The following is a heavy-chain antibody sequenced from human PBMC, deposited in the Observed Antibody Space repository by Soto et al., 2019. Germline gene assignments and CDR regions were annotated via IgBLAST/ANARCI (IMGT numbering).Heavy chain of an antibody. CDR1: GGSFSGYY. Sequence: SETLSLTCAVYGGSFSGYYWSWIRQPPGKGLEWIGEINHSGSTNYNPSLKSRVTISVDTSKNQFSLKLSSVTAADTAVYYCARGGFDYVWGSYRYYGFGYWGPGTLVTVSS. CDR2: INHSGST. D-gene: IGHD3-16*02. V-gene: IGHV4-34*01. CDR3: ARGGFDYVWGSYRYYGFGY. J-gene: IGHJ4*02.